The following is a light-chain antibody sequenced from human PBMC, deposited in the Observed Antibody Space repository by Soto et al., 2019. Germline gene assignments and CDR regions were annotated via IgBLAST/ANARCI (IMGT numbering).Light chain of an antibody. CDR2: GAS. J-gene: IGKJ1*01. V-gene: IGKV3-20*01. CDR3: QQYGSSGT. CDR1: QSVSNNY. Sequence: EIVLTHSPATLSLSPGEGATLSSRASQSVSNNYLAWYQQKPGQAPRLLIYGASNRATGIPDRFSGSGSGTDFTLTISRLEPEDFAVYYCQQYGSSGTFGQGTKVDIK.